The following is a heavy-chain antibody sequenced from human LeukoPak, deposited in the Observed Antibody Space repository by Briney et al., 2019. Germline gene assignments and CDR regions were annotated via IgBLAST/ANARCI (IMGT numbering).Heavy chain of an antibody. CDR2: ISAYNGNT. J-gene: IGHJ3*02. V-gene: IGHV1-18*01. CDR3: ARGALRQALGAFDI. Sequence: ASVKVSCKASGYTFTSYDINWVRQATGQGLEWMGWISAYNGNTNYAQKLQGRVTMTTDTSTSTAYMELRSLRSDDTAVYYCARGALRQALGAFDIWGQGTMVTVSS. CDR1: GYTFTSYD.